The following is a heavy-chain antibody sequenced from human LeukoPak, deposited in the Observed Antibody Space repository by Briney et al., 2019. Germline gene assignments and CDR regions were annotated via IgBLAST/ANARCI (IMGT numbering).Heavy chain of an antibody. J-gene: IGHJ4*02. V-gene: IGHV3-53*01. CDR2: IYSGGST. CDR1: GFTVSSNY. CDR3: ANRRWLVSSFDY. D-gene: IGHD6-19*01. Sequence: PGGSLRLSCAASGFTVSSNYMSWVRQAPGKGLEWVSVIYSGGSTYYADSVKGRFTISRDNSKNTLYLQMNSLRAEDTAVYYCANRRWLVSSFDYWGQGTLVTVSS.